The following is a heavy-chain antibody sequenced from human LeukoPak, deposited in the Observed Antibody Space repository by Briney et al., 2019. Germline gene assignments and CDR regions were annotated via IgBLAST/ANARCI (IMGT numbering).Heavy chain of an antibody. D-gene: IGHD5-12*01. CDR3: ASTGGSGLRTYYFDY. V-gene: IGHV4-59*11. CDR1: GGSISSHY. Sequence: SETLSLTCTVSGGSISSHYWSWIRQPPGKGLEWTGYIYYSGSTNYSPSLKSRVTISVDTSKNQFSLKLNSVTAADTAVYYCASTGGSGLRTYYFDYWGQGTLVTVSS. CDR2: IYYSGST. J-gene: IGHJ4*02.